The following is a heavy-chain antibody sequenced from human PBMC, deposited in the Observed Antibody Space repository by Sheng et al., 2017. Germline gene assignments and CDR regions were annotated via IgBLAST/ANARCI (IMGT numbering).Heavy chain of an antibody. D-gene: IGHD6-19*01. CDR3: ARRVAVAGSGIDY. CDR2: IWYDGSNK. Sequence: QVQLVESGGGVVQPGRSLRLSCAASGFTFSSYGMHWVRQAPGKGLEWVAVIWYDGSNKYYADSVKGRFTISRDNSKNTLYLQMNSLRAEDTAVYYCARRVAVAGSGIDYWGQGTLVTVSS. CDR1: GFTFSSYG. J-gene: IGHJ4*02. V-gene: IGHV3-33*01.